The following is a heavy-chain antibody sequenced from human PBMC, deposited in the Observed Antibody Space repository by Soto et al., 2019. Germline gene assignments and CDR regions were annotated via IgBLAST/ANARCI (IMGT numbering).Heavy chain of an antibody. CDR1: GFDFSNSW. J-gene: IGHJ6*02. Sequence: EVQLVESGGGFVQPGGSLRLSCAAPGFDFSNSWMHWVRQVPGKGLVWVSHINSDGSSTTYADSVKGRFTISRDNARTTVYLQLDSLRVEDTAVYYCARDKSYALAVWGQGTTVTVSS. CDR3: ARDKSYALAV. CDR2: INSDGSST. D-gene: IGHD4-17*01. V-gene: IGHV3-74*03.